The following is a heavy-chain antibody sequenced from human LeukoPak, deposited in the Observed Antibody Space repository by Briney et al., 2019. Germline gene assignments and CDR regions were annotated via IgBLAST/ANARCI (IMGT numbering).Heavy chain of an antibody. V-gene: IGHV3-30*04. J-gene: IGHJ4*02. CDR3: ARDLKDTAMIAGDY. CDR2: ISYDGSNK. D-gene: IGHD5-18*01. Sequence: GGSLRLSCAASGFTFSSYAMHWVRQAPGKGLEWVAVISYDGSNKYYADSVKGRFTISRDKSKNTLYLQMNSLRAEDTAVYYCARDLKDTAMIAGDYWGQGTLVTVSS. CDR1: GFTFSSYA.